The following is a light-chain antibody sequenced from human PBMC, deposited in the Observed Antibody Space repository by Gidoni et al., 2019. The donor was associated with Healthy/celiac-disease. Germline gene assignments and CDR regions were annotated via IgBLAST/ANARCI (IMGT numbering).Light chain of an antibody. Sequence: DIVMIQYPDSLAVSLGESATINCKSSQSVLYSSNNSNYLAWYQQKPGQPPKLLIYWASTRESGVPDRFSGSGSGTDFTLTISSLQAEDVAVYYCQQYYSTPFTFGPXTKVDIK. CDR1: QSVLYSSNNSNY. CDR2: WAS. J-gene: IGKJ3*01. V-gene: IGKV4-1*01. CDR3: QQYYSTPFT.